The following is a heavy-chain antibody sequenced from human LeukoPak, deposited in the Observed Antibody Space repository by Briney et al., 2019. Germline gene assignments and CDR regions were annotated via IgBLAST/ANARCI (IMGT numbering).Heavy chain of an antibody. Sequence: PGGSLRLSCEVSAFTFSDYEMNWVRQAPGKGLECLAFISKSGTEIYYADSVRGRFTISRDSAKRSLYLQMNSPREDDTAIYYCARRFDSWGQGTLVAVSS. CDR3: ARRFDS. CDR2: ISKSGTEI. V-gene: IGHV3-48*03. J-gene: IGHJ4*02. CDR1: AFTFSDYE.